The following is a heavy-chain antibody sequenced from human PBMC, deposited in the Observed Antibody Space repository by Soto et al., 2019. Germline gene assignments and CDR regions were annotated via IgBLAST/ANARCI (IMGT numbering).Heavy chain of an antibody. Sequence: TLSLTCSVSSDFINSGGYFWSWIRQRPGKGLEWIGYIYSNGDTYYNPSLKSRVTISVDTSKNQFSLNLTSVTAADTAVYYCARRGGSSSGYYYYAMDVWGQGTTVTVSS. CDR2: IYSNGDT. D-gene: IGHD6-6*01. J-gene: IGHJ6*02. CDR3: ARRGGSSSGYYYYAMDV. CDR1: SDFINSGGYF. V-gene: IGHV4-31*03.